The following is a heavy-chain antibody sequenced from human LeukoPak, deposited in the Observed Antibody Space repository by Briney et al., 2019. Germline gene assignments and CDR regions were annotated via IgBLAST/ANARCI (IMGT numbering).Heavy chain of an antibody. CDR2: ISPYNGNT. V-gene: IGHV1-18*01. CDR3: ASNLRDTAMVTPNFDY. J-gene: IGHJ4*02. Sequence: ASVKVSCKASGYTFINYGISWVRQAPGQGLEWMGWISPYNGNTKYLQKLQGRVTMTTDTSTSTAYMELRSLRSDDTAVYYCASNLRDTAMVTPNFDYWGQGTLVTVSS. D-gene: IGHD5-18*01. CDR1: GYTFINYG.